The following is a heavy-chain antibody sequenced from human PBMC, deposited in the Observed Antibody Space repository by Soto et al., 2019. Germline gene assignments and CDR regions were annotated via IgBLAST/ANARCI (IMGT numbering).Heavy chain of an antibody. V-gene: IGHV4-31*03. J-gene: IGHJ6*02. CDR1: GGSISSGGYY. Sequence: QVQLQESGPGLVKPSQTLSLTCTVSGGSISSGGYYWSWIRQHPGNGLEWIGYIYYSGSTYYNPSLKSRVTISVDTSKNQFSLKLSSVTAADTAVYYCARVRYCSSTSCPGSYYYYGMDVWGQGTTVTVSS. D-gene: IGHD2-2*01. CDR2: IYYSGST. CDR3: ARVRYCSSTSCPGSYYYYGMDV.